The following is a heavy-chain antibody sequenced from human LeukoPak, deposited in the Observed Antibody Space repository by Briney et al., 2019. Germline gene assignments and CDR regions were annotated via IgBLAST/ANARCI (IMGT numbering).Heavy chain of an antibody. CDR2: IIPIFGTA. CDR3: ASGDYSNYYVSSGYYVY. V-gene: IGHV1-69*13. D-gene: IGHD3-22*01. J-gene: IGHJ4*02. Sequence: SVKVSCKASGGTFSSYAISRVRQAPGQGLEWMGGIIPIFGTANYAQKFQGRVTITADESTSTAYMELSSLRSEDTAVYYCASGDYSNYYVSSGYYVYWGQGTLVTVSS. CDR1: GGTFSSYA.